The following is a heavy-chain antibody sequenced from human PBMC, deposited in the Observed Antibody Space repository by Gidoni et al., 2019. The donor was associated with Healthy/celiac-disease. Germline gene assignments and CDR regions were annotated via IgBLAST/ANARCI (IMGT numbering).Heavy chain of an antibody. D-gene: IGHD3-22*01. CDR3: AREQGGITMIVETAFDI. CDR1: GGTFSSYG. J-gene: IGHJ3*02. V-gene: IGHV1-69*19. Sequence: QVQLVQSGAEVKKPGSSVKVSCKASGGTFSSYGISWVRQAPGQGLEWMGGIIPIFGTANYAQKFQGRVTITADESTSTAYMELSSLRSEDTAVYYCAREQGGITMIVETAFDIWGQGTMVTVSS. CDR2: IIPIFGTA.